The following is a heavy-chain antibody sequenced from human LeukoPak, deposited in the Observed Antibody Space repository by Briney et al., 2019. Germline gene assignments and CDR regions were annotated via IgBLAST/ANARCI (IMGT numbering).Heavy chain of an antibody. CDR1: GFTFSSYA. CDR3: AKDLYSYLGAFDI. V-gene: IGHV3-23*01. CDR2: ISGSGGST. J-gene: IGHJ3*02. Sequence: GGSLRLSCAASGFTFSSYAMGWVRQAPGKGLEWVSAISGSGGSTYYADSVKGRFTISRDNSKNTLYLQMNSLRAEDTAVYYCAKDLYSYLGAFDIWGQGTMVTVSS. D-gene: IGHD2-21*01.